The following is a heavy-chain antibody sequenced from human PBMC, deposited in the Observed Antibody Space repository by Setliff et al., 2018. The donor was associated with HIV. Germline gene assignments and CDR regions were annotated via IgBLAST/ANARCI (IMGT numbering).Heavy chain of an antibody. CDR1: GGSISSGDYY. CDR3: ARSVMTTTNYFDY. D-gene: IGHD4-4*01. V-gene: IGHV4-30-4*01. CDR2: TYSSGST. J-gene: IGHJ4*02. Sequence: SETLSLTCTVSGGSISSGDYYWSWIRQPPGKGLEWIGYTYSSGSTYYNPSLKSRVTISVDTSMNHFSLNLNSVTAADTAVFYCARSVMTTTNYFDYWGPRTLVTVSS.